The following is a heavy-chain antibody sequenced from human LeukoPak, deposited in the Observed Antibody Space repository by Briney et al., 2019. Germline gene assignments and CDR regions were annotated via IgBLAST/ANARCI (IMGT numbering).Heavy chain of an antibody. Sequence: PGGSLRLSCAASGFTFSDYEMNWVRQAPGKGLEWVSYIDSASATRYYADSVKGRFTISRDNAKNSLYLQMNSLRAEDTAVYYCARYYDSSGYYNYYYYYMDVWGKGTTVTVSS. CDR3: ARYYDSSGYYNYYYYYMDV. D-gene: IGHD3-22*01. CDR1: GFTFSDYE. J-gene: IGHJ6*03. CDR2: IDSASATR. V-gene: IGHV3-48*03.